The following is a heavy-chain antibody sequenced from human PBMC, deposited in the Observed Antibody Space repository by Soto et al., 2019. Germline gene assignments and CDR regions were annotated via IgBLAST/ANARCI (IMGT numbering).Heavy chain of an antibody. Sequence: LRLSCAASGFSFTSYAMNWVRQAPGKGLEWVSAIGSGGGTYYADSVKGRFTISRDNSKNTLYLQMNSLRAEDTALYYCAKTSSTKAFDIWGQGTMVTVSS. J-gene: IGHJ3*02. CDR1: GFSFTSYA. V-gene: IGHV3-23*01. CDR3: AKTSSTKAFDI. D-gene: IGHD2-2*01. CDR2: IGSGGGT.